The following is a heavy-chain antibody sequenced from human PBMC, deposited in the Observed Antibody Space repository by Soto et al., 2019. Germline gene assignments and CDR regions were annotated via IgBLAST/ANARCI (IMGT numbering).Heavy chain of an antibody. CDR2: INHSGST. CDR1: GGSFSGYY. J-gene: IGHJ1*01. CDR3: AAPLLGAAAGIVYFQH. D-gene: IGHD6-13*01. Sequence: SETLSLTCAVYGGSFSGYYWSWIRQPPGKWLEWIGEINHSGSTNYNPSLKSRVTISVDTSKNQFSLKLSSVTAADTAVYYCAAPLLGAAAGIVYFQHWGQGTLVTVSS. V-gene: IGHV4-34*01.